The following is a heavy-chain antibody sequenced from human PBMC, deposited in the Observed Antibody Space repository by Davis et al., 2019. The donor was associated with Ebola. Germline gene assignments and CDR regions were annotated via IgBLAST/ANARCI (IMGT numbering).Heavy chain of an antibody. CDR3: ARGRTVTNYVDY. D-gene: IGHD4-17*01. V-gene: IGHV3-48*02. CDR2: ISSSGSTI. CDR1: GFTFGDYA. J-gene: IGHJ4*02. Sequence: GGSLRLSCTASGFTFGDYAMSWVRQAPGKGLEWVSSISSSGSTINYADSVKGRFTVSRDNAKNSLSLQMNSLRDEDTAVFYCARGRTVTNYVDYWGPGILVTVSS.